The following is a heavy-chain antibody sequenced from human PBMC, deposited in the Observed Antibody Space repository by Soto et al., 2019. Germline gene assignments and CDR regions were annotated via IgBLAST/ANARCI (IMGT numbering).Heavy chain of an antibody. V-gene: IGHV5-51*01. D-gene: IGHD6-13*01. CDR2: IYPGDSDT. Sequence: GESLKISCKGSGYTFTGYWIGWVRQMPGKGLEWMGIIYPGDSDTRYSPSFQGQVTISADKSISTAYLQWSSLKASDTAMYYCARRSSSWYLGRNWFDPWGQGTLVTVSS. CDR1: GYTFTGYW. J-gene: IGHJ5*02. CDR3: ARRSSSWYLGRNWFDP.